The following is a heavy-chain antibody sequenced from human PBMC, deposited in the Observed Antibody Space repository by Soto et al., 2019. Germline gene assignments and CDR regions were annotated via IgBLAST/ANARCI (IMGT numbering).Heavy chain of an antibody. Sequence: GGSLRLSCAASGFTFSSYSMNWVRQAPGKGLEWVSYISSSSSTIYYADSVKGRFTISRDNAKNSLYLQMNSLRAEDTAVYYCATECCTNGVCYDETWAFDIWGQGTMVTVSS. CDR1: GFTFSSYS. CDR3: ATECCTNGVCYDETWAFDI. V-gene: IGHV3-48*01. J-gene: IGHJ3*02. D-gene: IGHD2-8*01. CDR2: ISSSSSTI.